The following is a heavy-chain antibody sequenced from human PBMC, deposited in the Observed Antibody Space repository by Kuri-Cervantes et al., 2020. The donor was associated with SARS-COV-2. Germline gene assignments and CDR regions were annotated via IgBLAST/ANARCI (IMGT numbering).Heavy chain of an antibody. D-gene: IGHD2-2*01. CDR3: ARGDYCSSTSCSKRGDWFDP. CDR2: IYYSGNT. Sequence: SETLSLTCTVSGGSISSSSYYWGWIRQPPGKGLEWIGSIYYSGNTYYNPSLKSRVTISVDTSKNQFSLKLSSVTAADTAGYYCARGDYCSSTSCSKRGDWFDPWGQGTLVTVSS. CDR1: GGSISSSSYY. V-gene: IGHV4-39*07. J-gene: IGHJ5*02.